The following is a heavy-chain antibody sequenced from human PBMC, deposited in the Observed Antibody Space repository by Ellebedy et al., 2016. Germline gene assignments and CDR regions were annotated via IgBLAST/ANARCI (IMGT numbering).Heavy chain of an antibody. CDR2: INQDGSRK. J-gene: IGHJ3*02. D-gene: IGHD1-26*01. CDR1: GFPFSNYW. CDR3: VRDLSPGGGGSYIDAFDI. V-gene: IGHV3-7*03. Sequence: GGSLRLSCAASGFPFSNYWMTWVRQAPGKGLEWVANINQDGSRKYYADSVKGRFTISRDNSKNTLYLQMNSLRAEDTAVYYCVRDLSPGGGGSYIDAFDIWGQGTTVTVSS.